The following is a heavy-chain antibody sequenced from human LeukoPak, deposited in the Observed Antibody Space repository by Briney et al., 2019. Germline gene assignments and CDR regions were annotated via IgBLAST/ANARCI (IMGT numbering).Heavy chain of an antibody. J-gene: IGHJ4*02. Sequence: GGSLRLSCAASGFTFNSYWMTWVRQAPGEALVWVSRISGDGSTTTYADTVKGRFTISRDNAKNTLYLQMNSLRADDTAVYYCASSLLGVSPWGQGTLVTVSS. CDR2: ISGDGSTT. CDR1: GFTFNSYW. D-gene: IGHD3-3*01. CDR3: ASSLLGVSP. V-gene: IGHV3-74*01.